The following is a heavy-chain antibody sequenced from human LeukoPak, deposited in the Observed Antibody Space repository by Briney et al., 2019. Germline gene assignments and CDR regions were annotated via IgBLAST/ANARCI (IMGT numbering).Heavy chain of an antibody. CDR2: IQYDGSEK. D-gene: IGHD3-10*02. V-gene: IGHV3-30*02. CDR3: AELGITMIGGV. J-gene: IGHJ6*04. CDR1: GFTFSSYG. Sequence: GGSLRLSCAVSGFTFSSYGMHWVRQAPGKGLEWVAFIQYDGSEKYYADSVKGRFTMSRDNSKNTLYLQMNSPRTEDTAVYYCAELGITMIGGVWGKGTTVTVSS.